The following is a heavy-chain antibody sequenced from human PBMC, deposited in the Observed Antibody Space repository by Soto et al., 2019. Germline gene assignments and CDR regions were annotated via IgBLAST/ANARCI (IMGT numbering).Heavy chain of an antibody. Sequence: EVQLVESGGGLVQPGGSLRLSCAASGFTFSDHYMDWVRQAPGKGLEWVGRIKNKANSYTTEYAASVKGRFTISRDDPKNSLCLQMNSLKTEDTAVYYCAAVRTVVGYWGQGTLVTVSS. J-gene: IGHJ4*02. CDR3: AAVRTVVGY. CDR1: GFTFSDHY. CDR2: IKNKANSYTT. V-gene: IGHV3-72*01. D-gene: IGHD3-10*01.